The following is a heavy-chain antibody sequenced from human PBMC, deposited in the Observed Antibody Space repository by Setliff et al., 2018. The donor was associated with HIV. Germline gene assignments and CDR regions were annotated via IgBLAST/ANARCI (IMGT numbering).Heavy chain of an antibody. D-gene: IGHD6-19*01. CDR3: ARLGSGWSDSYYYAMDI. CDR2: ISTYSDET. Sequence: ASVKVSCKPSGYTFTTYGLSWVRQAPGHGLEWMGWISTYSDETSYAQNLQGRVTMTTDTSTSRAYMELRSLRSDDTAMYFCARLGSGWSDSYYYAMDIWGQGTTVTVSS. CDR1: GYTFTTYG. V-gene: IGHV1-18*01. J-gene: IGHJ6*02.